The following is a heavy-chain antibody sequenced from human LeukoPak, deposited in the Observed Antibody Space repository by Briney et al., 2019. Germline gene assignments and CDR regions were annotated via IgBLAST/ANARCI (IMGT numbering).Heavy chain of an antibody. J-gene: IGHJ4*02. CDR1: GITLSNYG. CDR2: ISDSGGST. Sequence: LGGSLRLSCSVSGITLSNYGMSWVRQAPGKGLGWGAGISDSGGSTNYSDSVKGRFTISRDNPKNTLYLQMTSLRAEDTAVYFCAKRGVVIRVILVGFHKEAYYFESWGQGALVTVSS. CDR3: AKRGVVIRVILVGFHKEAYYFES. D-gene: IGHD3/OR15-3a*01. V-gene: IGHV3-23*01.